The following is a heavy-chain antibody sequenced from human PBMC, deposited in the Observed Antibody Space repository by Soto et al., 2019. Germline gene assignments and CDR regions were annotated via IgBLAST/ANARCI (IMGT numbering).Heavy chain of an antibody. J-gene: IGHJ4*02. CDR3: AKEDTSSGSLDY. V-gene: IGHV3-23*01. CDR1: GFPFGENA. Sequence: GGSLRLSCTASGFPFGENAMSWVRQAPGKGLEWVSGISDSGATTYYADSVRGRFTISRDNSKNTLYLQMKSLRAEDSASYYCAKEDTSSGSLDYWGQGALVTVSS. D-gene: IGHD6-19*01. CDR2: ISDSGATT.